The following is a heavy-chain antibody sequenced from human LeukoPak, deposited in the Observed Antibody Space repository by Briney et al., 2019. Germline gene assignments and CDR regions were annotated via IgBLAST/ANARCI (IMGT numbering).Heavy chain of an antibody. Sequence: PGGSLRLSCEASGFTFSSHALNWVRQAAGKGLEWVSVISGSGGSTYYADSVKGRFTISRDNSKNTLYVQMNSLRAEDTAVYYCAMNAGQWLVPFDHWGQETLVTVSS. CDR3: AMNAGQWLVPFDH. J-gene: IGHJ4*02. V-gene: IGHV3-23*01. CDR1: GFTFSSHA. D-gene: IGHD6-19*01. CDR2: ISGSGGST.